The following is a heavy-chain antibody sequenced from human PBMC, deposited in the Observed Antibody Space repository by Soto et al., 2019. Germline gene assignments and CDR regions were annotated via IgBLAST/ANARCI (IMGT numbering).Heavy chain of an antibody. CDR1: GFTFSSYG. Sequence: GGSLRLSCAASGFTFSSYGMHWVRQAPGKGLEWVAVIWYDGSNKYYADSVKGRFTISRDNSKNTLYLQMNSLRAEDTAVYYCARVDKGYDSSGYSYLYYYYYGMDVWGQGTTVTVSS. J-gene: IGHJ6*02. CDR3: ARVDKGYDSSGYSYLYYYYYGMDV. CDR2: IWYDGSNK. V-gene: IGHV3-33*01. D-gene: IGHD3-22*01.